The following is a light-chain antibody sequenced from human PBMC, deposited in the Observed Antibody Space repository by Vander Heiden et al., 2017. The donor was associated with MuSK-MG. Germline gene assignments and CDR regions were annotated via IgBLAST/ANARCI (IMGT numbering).Light chain of an antibody. CDR3: SSYAGSNTFV. CDR2: EVS. Sequence: QSALTQPPSASGSPGQSVTISCTGTSSDVGGYKYVSWYQQHPGKAPKLMIYEVSKRPSGVPDRFSGSKSGDTASLTVSRLQAEDEADYFCSSYAGSNTFVFGTGTKVTVL. J-gene: IGLJ1*01. CDR1: SSDVGGYKY. V-gene: IGLV2-8*01.